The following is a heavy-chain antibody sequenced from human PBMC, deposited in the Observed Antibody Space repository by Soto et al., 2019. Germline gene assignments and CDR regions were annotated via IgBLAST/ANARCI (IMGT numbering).Heavy chain of an antibody. CDR1: GFTFSDYA. Sequence: GGSLRLSCAASGFTFSDYAMSWVRQAPGKGLEWVSSISTSGGNTYYADSVKGRFTISRHNSQNTLYLQMNSLRAEDTAVYYCAKERTGKVDYWGQGTLVTVS. CDR3: AKERTGKVDY. CDR2: ISTSGGNT. J-gene: IGHJ4*02. V-gene: IGHV3-23*01.